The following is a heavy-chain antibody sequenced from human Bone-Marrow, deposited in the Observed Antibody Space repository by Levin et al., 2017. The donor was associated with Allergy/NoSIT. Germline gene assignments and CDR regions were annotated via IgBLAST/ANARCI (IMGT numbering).Heavy chain of an antibody. Sequence: GASVKVSCAASGFSVSNYGMNWVRQAPGKGLEWVAGVSIGGADYYADSVRGRFSMPRDNFKKTIFLQMTSLRPEDTAIYYCAKLGDDFRPGGLYYMDVWGSGTSVTVSS. CDR3: AKLGDDFRPGGLYYMDV. D-gene: IGHD2-21*02. CDR1: GFSVSNYG. J-gene: IGHJ6*03. V-gene: IGHV3-23*01. CDR2: VSIGGAD.